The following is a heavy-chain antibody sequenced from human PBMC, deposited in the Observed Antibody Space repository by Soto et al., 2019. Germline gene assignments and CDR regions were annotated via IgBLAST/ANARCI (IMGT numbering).Heavy chain of an antibody. CDR2: INPSGGST. CDR3: ATDGPSNSGNLYAFDI. Sequence: ASLPVSCKASGYTFTSYYMHWVRQAPGQGLEWMGIINPSGGSTSYAQKFQGRVTMTRDTSTSTVYMELRSLRSDDTAVYFCATDGPSNSGNLYAFDIWGQGTMVTVSS. V-gene: IGHV1-46*01. CDR1: GYTFTSYY. D-gene: IGHD5-12*01. J-gene: IGHJ3*02.